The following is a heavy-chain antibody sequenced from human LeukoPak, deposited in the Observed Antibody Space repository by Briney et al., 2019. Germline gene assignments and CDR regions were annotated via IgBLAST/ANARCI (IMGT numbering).Heavy chain of an antibody. V-gene: IGHV4-34*01. CDR3: ARGGGRRLIVVVPAALYYFDY. J-gene: IGHJ4*02. Sequence: SETLSLTCAVYGGSFSGYYWSWIRQPPGKGLEWIGEFNHSGSTNYNPSLKSRVTISVDTSKNQFSLKLSSVTAADTAVYYRARGGGRRLIVVVPAALYYFDYWGQGTLVTVSS. CDR1: GGSFSGYY. D-gene: IGHD2-2*01. CDR2: FNHSGST.